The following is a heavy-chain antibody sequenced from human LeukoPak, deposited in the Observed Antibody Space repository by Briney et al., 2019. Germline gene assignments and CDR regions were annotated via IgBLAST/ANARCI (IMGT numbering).Heavy chain of an antibody. V-gene: IGHV3-21*01. CDR2: ISSSSSYI. CDR1: GFTFSSYS. CDR3: ARAGIQLTSVGYYMDV. J-gene: IGHJ6*03. D-gene: IGHD5-18*01. Sequence: GGSLRLFCAASGFTFSSYSMNWVRQAPGKGLEWVSSISSSSSYIYYADPVKGRFTISRDNAKNSLYLQMNSLRAEDTAVYYCARAGIQLTSVGYYMDVWGKGTTVTVSS.